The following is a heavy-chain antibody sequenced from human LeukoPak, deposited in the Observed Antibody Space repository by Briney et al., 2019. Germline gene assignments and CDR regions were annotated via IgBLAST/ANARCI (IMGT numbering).Heavy chain of an antibody. CDR2: ISGDGSMT. J-gene: IGHJ6*02. D-gene: IGHD3-10*01. Sequence: GGSLRLSCAASGSTFSIHWMYWVRQAPGRELVWVSRISGDGSMTSYADSVKGRFTISRDNAKDTLYLQMTSLRVEDTAVYSCASLLTPYHGSGGGGMDVWGQGTTVTVSS. CDR3: ASLLTPYHGSGGGGMDV. CDR1: GSTFSIHW. V-gene: IGHV3-74*01.